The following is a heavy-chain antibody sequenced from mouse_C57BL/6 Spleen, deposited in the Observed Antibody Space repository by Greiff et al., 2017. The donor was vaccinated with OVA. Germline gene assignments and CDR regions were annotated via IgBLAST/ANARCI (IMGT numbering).Heavy chain of an antibody. CDR3: EREGYGSSYGGFAY. V-gene: IGHV1-82*01. J-gene: IGHJ3*01. D-gene: IGHD1-1*01. Sequence: QVQLQQSGPELVKPGASVKISCKASGYAFSSSWMNWVKQRPGKGLEWIGRIYPGDGDTNYNGKFKGKATLTADKSSSTAYMQLSSLTSEDSAVYFCEREGYGSSYGGFAYWGQGTLVTVSA. CDR1: GYAFSSSW. CDR2: IYPGDGDT.